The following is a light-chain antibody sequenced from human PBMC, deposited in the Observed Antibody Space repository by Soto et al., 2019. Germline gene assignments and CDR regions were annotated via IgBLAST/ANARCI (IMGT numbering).Light chain of an antibody. V-gene: IGLV2-14*01. CDR2: GVS. Sequence: QSVLTNPASVSGSPGQSITISCTGTSIDVGNYNYVSWFQQRPDKAPRLMIYGVSSRPSGVSNRFSGSKSGNTASLTISGLQAEDEADYYCTSYTNSSTYVFGTGTKVTVL. J-gene: IGLJ1*01. CDR3: TSYTNSSTYV. CDR1: SIDVGNYNY.